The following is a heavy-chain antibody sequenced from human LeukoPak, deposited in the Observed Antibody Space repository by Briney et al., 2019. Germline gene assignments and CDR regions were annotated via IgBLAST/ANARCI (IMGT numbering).Heavy chain of an antibody. CDR3: ARTSGYSYGPFDY. Sequence: SVKVSCKASGGTFSSYAISWVRQAPGQGLEWMGGIIPIFDTANYAQKFQGRVTITADESTSTAYMELSSLRSEDTAVYYCARTSGYSYGPFDYWGQGTLVTVSS. V-gene: IGHV1-69*13. D-gene: IGHD5-18*01. CDR2: IIPIFDTA. J-gene: IGHJ4*02. CDR1: GGTFSSYA.